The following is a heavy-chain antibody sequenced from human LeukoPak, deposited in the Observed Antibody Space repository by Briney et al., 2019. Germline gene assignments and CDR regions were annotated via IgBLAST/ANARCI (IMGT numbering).Heavy chain of an antibody. V-gene: IGHV1-18*01. J-gene: IGHJ3*02. CDR1: GYTFTRYG. CDR3: AREVRDSSGYYSQGSDAFDI. Sequence: GASVKVSCKASGYTFTRYGISWVRQAPGQGLEWMGWISAYNGNTNYAQKLQGRVTMTTDTSTSTAYMELRSLRSDDTAVYYCAREVRDSSGYYSQGSDAFDIWGQGTMVTVSS. CDR2: ISAYNGNT. D-gene: IGHD3-22*01.